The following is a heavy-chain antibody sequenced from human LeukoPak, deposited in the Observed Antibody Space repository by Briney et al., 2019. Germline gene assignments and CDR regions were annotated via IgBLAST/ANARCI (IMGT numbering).Heavy chain of an antibody. V-gene: IGHV3-30*02. CDR3: AKWGYCSSTSCLGAFDY. CDR1: GFTFNQYG. J-gene: IGHJ4*02. CDR2: IQYDGGNK. Sequence: GGSLRLSCAASGFTFNQYGMHWVRQAPGKGLEWLSYIQYDGGNKYHADSVKGRFSISRDNSKNTLYVEMNSLRAEDTAVYFCAKWGYCSSTSCLGAFDYWGQGTVVTVSS. D-gene: IGHD2-2*01.